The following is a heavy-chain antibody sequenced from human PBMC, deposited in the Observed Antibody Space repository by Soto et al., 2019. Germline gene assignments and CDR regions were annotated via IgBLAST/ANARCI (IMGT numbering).Heavy chain of an antibody. D-gene: IGHD3-16*01. CDR2: VLGDNGQV. CDR1: GTTSTDYG. Sequence: GGSLRLSCAVSGTTSTDYGMHWVRQAPGKGLEWVSGVLGDNGQVGYADSVKGRFTSSRDNARHFLYLQMNSLTVEDTALYYCVKDMAPGGADVWGQGAAVTVSS. V-gene: IGHV3-9*02. J-gene: IGHJ6*02. CDR3: VKDMAPGGADV.